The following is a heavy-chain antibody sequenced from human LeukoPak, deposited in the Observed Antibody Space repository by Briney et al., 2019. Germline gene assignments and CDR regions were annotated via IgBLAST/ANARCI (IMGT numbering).Heavy chain of an antibody. Sequence: SQTLSLTCTVSDGSVSGGNYYWSWIRQPAGKGLEWIGRIYSSGSTDYNLSLKSRVTISVDTSKNQFSLKLNSVTAADTAVYYCVRDFSGYTYYMDIWGKGTTVTVSS. D-gene: IGHD3-22*01. J-gene: IGHJ6*03. CDR3: VRDFSGYTYYMDI. CDR1: DGSVSGGNYY. V-gene: IGHV4-61*02. CDR2: IYSSGST.